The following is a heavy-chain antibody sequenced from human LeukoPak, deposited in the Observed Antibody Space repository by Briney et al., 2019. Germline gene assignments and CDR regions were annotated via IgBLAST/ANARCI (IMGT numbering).Heavy chain of an antibody. D-gene: IGHD1-1*01. Sequence: TSETLSLTCTVSGGSISSYYWSWIRQPPGKGLEWIGYIYHSGSTNYNPSLKSRVTISVDTSKNQFSLKLSSVTAADTAVYYCARGPGYNWKAHYYYYGMDVWGKGTTVTVSS. CDR3: ARGPGYNWKAHYYYYGMDV. CDR2: IYHSGST. CDR1: GGSISSYY. J-gene: IGHJ6*04. V-gene: IGHV4-59*01.